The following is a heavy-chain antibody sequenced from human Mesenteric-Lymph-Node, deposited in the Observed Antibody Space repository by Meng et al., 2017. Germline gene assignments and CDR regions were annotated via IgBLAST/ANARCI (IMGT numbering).Heavy chain of an antibody. J-gene: IGHJ4*02. V-gene: IGHV1-3*04. CDR3: ARGGRECFDF. CDR1: GYTFISYT. D-gene: IGHD2-15*01. CDR2: INTGNGNT. Sequence: QVQLVQFGAEVKKPGASLKVSCKASGYTFISYTIHWLRQAPGQRLEWMELINTGNGNTKYTHTFQDRVTITRDTSASAAYMELSNLRSEDTAVYYCARGGRECFDFWGQGTLVTVSS.